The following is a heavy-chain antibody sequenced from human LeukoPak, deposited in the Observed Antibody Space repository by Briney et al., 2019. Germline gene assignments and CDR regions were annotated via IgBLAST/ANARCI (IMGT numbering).Heavy chain of an antibody. D-gene: IGHD3-16*01. CDR1: GFTFSSYW. J-gene: IGHJ4*02. Sequence: AAGSLRLSCAASGFTFSSYWMSWVRQAPGKGLESVANINQDGRQIYYVDSVKGRFTISRDNAKNSLYLQMNSLRVEDTAVYYCARSLWPEDYWGQGTLVTVSS. V-gene: IGHV3-7*01. CDR3: ARSLWPEDY. CDR2: INQDGRQI.